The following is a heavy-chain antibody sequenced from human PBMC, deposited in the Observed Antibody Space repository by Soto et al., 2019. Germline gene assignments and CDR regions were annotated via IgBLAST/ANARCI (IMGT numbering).Heavy chain of an antibody. CDR2: MSHSGGT. D-gene: IGHD1-1*01. V-gene: IGHV4-34*01. Sequence: QVQLQQWGAGLLKPSETLSLTCAVYGGFVSSGSYYWSWIRQPPGKGLEWIGEMSHSGGTHFNPFLKNGVTISVDTSKNQFSLNIYAVTVADTALYYCARVERGTVTTVVDAFDIWVPGRMVTVSS. CDR3: ARVERGTVTTVVDAFDI. CDR1: GGFVSSGSYY. J-gene: IGHJ3*02.